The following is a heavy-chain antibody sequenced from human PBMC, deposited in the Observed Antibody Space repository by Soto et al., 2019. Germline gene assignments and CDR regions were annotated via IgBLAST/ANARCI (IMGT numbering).Heavy chain of an antibody. Sequence: RLSCAASGFTFSSYWMSCVRQAPGKGLEWVANIKQDGSEKYYVDSVKGRFTISRDNAKNSLYLQMNSLRAEDTAVYYCASAEHDYGDYPWFDPWGQGTLVTVSS. V-gene: IGHV3-7*01. D-gene: IGHD4-17*01. CDR3: ASAEHDYGDYPWFDP. CDR1: GFTFSSYW. J-gene: IGHJ5*02. CDR2: IKQDGSEK.